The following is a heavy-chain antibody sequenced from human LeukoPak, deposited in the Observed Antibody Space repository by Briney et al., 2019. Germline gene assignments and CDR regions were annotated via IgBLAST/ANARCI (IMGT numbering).Heavy chain of an antibody. J-gene: IGHJ6*02. Sequence: PGGSLRLSCAASGFTFSSYSMNWVRQAPGKGLEWVSSISSSSSYIYYADSVKGRFTISRDNAKNSLYLQMNSLRAEDTAVYYCAGGGGGYYDFWGGYFGGMDVWGQGTTVTVSS. D-gene: IGHD3-3*01. CDR2: ISSSSSYI. CDR1: GFTFSSYS. V-gene: IGHV3-21*01. CDR3: AGGGGGYYDFWGGYFGGMDV.